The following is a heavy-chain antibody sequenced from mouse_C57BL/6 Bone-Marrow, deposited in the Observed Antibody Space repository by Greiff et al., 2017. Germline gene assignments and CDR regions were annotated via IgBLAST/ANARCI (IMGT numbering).Heavy chain of an antibody. CDR1: GYTFTSYG. J-gene: IGHJ2*01. V-gene: IGHV1-81*01. CDR3: ARSAGYYYGSTIDY. Sequence: LQESGAELARPGASVKLSCKASGYTFTSYGISWVKQRTGQGLEWIGEIYPRSGNTYYNEKFKGKATLTADKSSSTAYMELRSLTSEDSAVYFCARSAGYYYGSTIDYWGQGTTLTVSS. CDR2: IYPRSGNT. D-gene: IGHD1-1*01.